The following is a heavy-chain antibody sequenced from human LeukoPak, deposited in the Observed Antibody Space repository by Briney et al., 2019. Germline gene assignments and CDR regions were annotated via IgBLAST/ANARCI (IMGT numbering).Heavy chain of an antibody. J-gene: IGHJ4*02. Sequence: PSETLSLTCTVSGGSISSSSYYWGWIRQPPGKGLEWIGSIYYSGSTYYNPSLKSRVTISVDKSKNQFSLKLSSVTAADTAVYYCARSVEASLDYWGQGTLVTVSS. D-gene: IGHD5-24*01. CDR1: GGSISSSSYY. V-gene: IGHV4-39*07. CDR3: ARSVEASLDY. CDR2: IYYSGST.